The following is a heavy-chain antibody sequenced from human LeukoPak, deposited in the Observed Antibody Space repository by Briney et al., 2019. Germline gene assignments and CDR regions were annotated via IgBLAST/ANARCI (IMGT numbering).Heavy chain of an antibody. CDR2: ISYDGSKK. CDR1: GFTFRSYG. J-gene: IGHJ4*02. Sequence: PGRSPTLSCAASGFTFRSYGIHWVRQAPGKGLEWVAAISYDGSKKYYADSVKGRFTISRDNSKNTLYVQMNSLRVEDTAVYYCARDLSGWYTFDYWGQGTLLTVST. CDR3: ARDLSGWYTFDY. D-gene: IGHD6-19*01. V-gene: IGHV3-30-3*01.